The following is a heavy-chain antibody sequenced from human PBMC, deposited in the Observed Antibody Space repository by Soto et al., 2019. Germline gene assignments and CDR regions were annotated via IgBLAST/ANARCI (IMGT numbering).Heavy chain of an antibody. CDR3: AKANTICGVVIEDYSYFYGMDV. D-gene: IGHD3-3*01. V-gene: IGHV3-23*01. CDR1: GFTFSSYG. J-gene: IGHJ6*02. Sequence: PGGSLRLSCAASGFTFSSYGMIWVRQAPGKGLGWVLVISGSGGRTYYADSGKGRFTISRDNSKNTLYLQRNSLRAEDTAVYYCAKANTICGVVIEDYSYFYGMDVWGQGTTVTVSS. CDR2: ISGSGGRT.